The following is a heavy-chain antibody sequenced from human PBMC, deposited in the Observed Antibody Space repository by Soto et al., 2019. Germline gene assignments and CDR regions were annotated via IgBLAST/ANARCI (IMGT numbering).Heavy chain of an antibody. J-gene: IGHJ4*02. V-gene: IGHV3-33*01. CDR2: IWYDGSNK. CDR1: GFTFSSYG. CDR3: ARDPLGLRYFDWPLDY. D-gene: IGHD3-9*01. Sequence: ESGGGVVQPGRSLRLSCAASGFTFSSYGMHWVRQAPGKGLEWVAVIWYDGSNKYYADSVKGRFTISRDNSKNTLYLQMNSLRAEDTAVYYCARDPLGLRYFDWPLDYWGQGTLVTVSS.